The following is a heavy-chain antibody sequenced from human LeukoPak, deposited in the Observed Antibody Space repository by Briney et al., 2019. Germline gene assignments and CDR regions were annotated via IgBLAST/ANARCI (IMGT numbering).Heavy chain of an antibody. CDR2: IYYSGST. V-gene: IGHV4-31*03. CDR3: ATNRDSSGYYVDY. Sequence: SETLSLTCTVSGGSISSGGYYWSWIRQHPGKGLEWIGYIYYSGSTYYNPSLKSRATISVDTSKNQFSLKLSSVTAADTAVYYCATNRDSSGYYVDYWGQGTLVTVSS. J-gene: IGHJ4*02. CDR1: GGSISSGGYY. D-gene: IGHD3-22*01.